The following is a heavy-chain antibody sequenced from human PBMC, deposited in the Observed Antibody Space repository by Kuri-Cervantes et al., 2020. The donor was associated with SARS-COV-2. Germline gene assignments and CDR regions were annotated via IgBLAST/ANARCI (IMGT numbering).Heavy chain of an antibody. D-gene: IGHD2-2*01. V-gene: IGHV1-69*13. Sequence: SVKVSCKASGYTFTSYGISWVRQAPGQGLEWMGGIIPIFGTANYAQKFQGRVTITADESTSTAYMELSSLRSEDTAVYYCARVRKYCSSTSCYPAYYYGMDVWGQGTTVTVSS. CDR1: GYTFTSYG. J-gene: IGHJ6*02. CDR3: ARVRKYCSSTSCYPAYYYGMDV. CDR2: IIPIFGTA.